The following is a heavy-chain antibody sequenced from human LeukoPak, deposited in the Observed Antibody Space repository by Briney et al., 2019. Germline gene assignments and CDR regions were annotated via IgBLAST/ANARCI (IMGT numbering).Heavy chain of an antibody. Sequence: PGGSLRLSCAGSGFTFRSYAMHWVRQAPGKGLEWVAGVSYDGGEKYYADSVRGRFTISRDNSKYTVYLQMSSLSAEDTAVFHCATGTTGTTWSYGMDVWGQGTTVTVSS. CDR3: ATGTTGTTWSYGMDV. CDR2: VSYDGGEK. V-gene: IGHV3-30*04. D-gene: IGHD1-1*01. J-gene: IGHJ6*02. CDR1: GFTFRSYA.